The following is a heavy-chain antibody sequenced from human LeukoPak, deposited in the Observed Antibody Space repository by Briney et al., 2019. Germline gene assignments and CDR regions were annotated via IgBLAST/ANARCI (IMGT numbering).Heavy chain of an antibody. CDR1: GYTFTGYY. Sequence: ASVKVSCKASGYTFTGYYMHWVRQAPGQGLEWMGRINPKSGGTNYAQKFQGRVTMTRDTSVSTAYMELSRLRSDDTAVYYCAREDDYSHYFDYWGQGTVVTVSS. D-gene: IGHD4-11*01. CDR3: AREDDYSHYFDY. V-gene: IGHV1-2*06. J-gene: IGHJ4*02. CDR2: INPKSGGT.